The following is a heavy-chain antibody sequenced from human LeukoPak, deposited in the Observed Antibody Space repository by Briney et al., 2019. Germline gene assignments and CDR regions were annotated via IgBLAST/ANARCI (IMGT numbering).Heavy chain of an antibody. CDR2: ITNKAYGGTT. V-gene: IGHV3-49*02. Sequence: LITNKAYGGTTEYAASVKGRLTSSRDDSKSMGYLQMNSLKTEDTAVYYCTRRYSGSYSDYWGQGTLVTVSS. CDR3: TRRYSGSYSDY. D-gene: IGHD1-26*01. J-gene: IGHJ4*02.